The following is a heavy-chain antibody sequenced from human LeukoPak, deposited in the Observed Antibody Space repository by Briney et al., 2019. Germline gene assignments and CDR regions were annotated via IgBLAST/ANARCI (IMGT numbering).Heavy chain of an antibody. Sequence: SETLSLTRTVSGGSISSSSYYWGWIRQPPGKGLEWIGSIYYSGSTYYNPSLKSRVTISVDTSKNQFSLKLSSVTAADTAVYYCARLLGIPYWGQGTLVTVSS. CDR2: IYYSGST. CDR1: GGSISSSSYY. CDR3: ARLLGIPY. D-gene: IGHD7-27*01. V-gene: IGHV4-39*01. J-gene: IGHJ4*02.